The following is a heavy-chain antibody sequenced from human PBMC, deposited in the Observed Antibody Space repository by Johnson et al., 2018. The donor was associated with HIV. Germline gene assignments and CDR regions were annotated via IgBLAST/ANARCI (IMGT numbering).Heavy chain of an antibody. D-gene: IGHD3-22*01. CDR1: GFTVSSNY. V-gene: IGHV3-66*01. Sequence: VQLVESGGGLVQPGGSLRLSCAASGFTVSSNYMSWVRQAPGKGLELVSVIYSGGSTYYADSVKGRFTISRDNSKNTLYLQMNSLRAEDTAVYYCARAYYDSSGYYPHAFHVWGQGTMVTVSS. J-gene: IGHJ3*01. CDR2: IYSGGST. CDR3: ARAYYDSSGYYPHAFHV.